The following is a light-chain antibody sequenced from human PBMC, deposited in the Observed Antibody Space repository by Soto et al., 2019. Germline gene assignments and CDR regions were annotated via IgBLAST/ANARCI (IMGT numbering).Light chain of an antibody. CDR3: SSYTTNNTVV. CDR2: EVT. V-gene: IGLV2-14*01. Sequence: QSALTQPASVSGSPGQSITISCTGTSSDIGADDFVSWYQHHPDKTPKLIIFEVTYRPTGISHRFSASKSGNTASLTISGLEAEDEAFYYCSSYTTNNTVVFGGGTKLTVL. CDR1: SSDIGADDF. J-gene: IGLJ2*01.